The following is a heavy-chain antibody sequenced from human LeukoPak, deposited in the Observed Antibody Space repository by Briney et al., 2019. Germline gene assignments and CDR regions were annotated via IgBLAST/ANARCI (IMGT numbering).Heavy chain of an antibody. Sequence: GGSLRLSCAASGFTFSSYGMHWVRQAPGKGLEGVAFIRYDGSNKYYADSVKGRFTISRDNSKNTLYLQMNSLRAEDTAVYYCTKIGYCSGGSCYTLSGYWGQGTLVTVSS. D-gene: IGHD2-15*01. J-gene: IGHJ4*02. CDR3: TKIGYCSGGSCYTLSGY. V-gene: IGHV3-30*02. CDR1: GFTFSSYG. CDR2: IRYDGSNK.